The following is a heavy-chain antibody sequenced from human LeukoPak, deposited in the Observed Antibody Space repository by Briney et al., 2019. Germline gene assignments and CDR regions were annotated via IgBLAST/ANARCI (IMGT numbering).Heavy chain of an antibody. CDR3: ARSNNDGDYLGVGFDY. J-gene: IGHJ4*02. Sequence: ASVKISCKTSGYTFTSYAINWVRQAPGQGLEWMGWINTNTGNPTYAQGFTGRFVFSLDTSVSTAYLQISSLKAEGTAVYYCARSNNDGDYLGVGFDYWGQGTLVTVSS. CDR2: INTNTGNP. V-gene: IGHV7-4-1*02. D-gene: IGHD4-17*01. CDR1: GYTFTSYA.